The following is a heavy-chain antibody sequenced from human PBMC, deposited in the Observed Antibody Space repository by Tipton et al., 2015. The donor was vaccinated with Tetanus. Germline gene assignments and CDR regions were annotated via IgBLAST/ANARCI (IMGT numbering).Heavy chain of an antibody. Sequence: LRLSCSVSGDSINSGDYYWSWIRQPPGKGLEWLGRVYYSGTTNYNPSLNSRATISVDTSRNQFSLKLTSVTAADTAVYYCAGWELLNWNAFDIWGQGTGVTVSA. CDR3: AGWELLNWNAFDI. D-gene: IGHD2-15*01. J-gene: IGHJ3*02. CDR1: GDSINSGDYY. V-gene: IGHV4-61*08. CDR2: VYYSGTT.